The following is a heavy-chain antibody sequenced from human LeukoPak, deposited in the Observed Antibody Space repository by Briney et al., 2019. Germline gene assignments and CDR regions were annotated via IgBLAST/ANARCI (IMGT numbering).Heavy chain of an antibody. J-gene: IGHJ4*02. CDR2: INHSGST. CDR3: ARETKYYGSGSYFDY. D-gene: IGHD3-10*01. Sequence: PSETLSLTCAVYGGSFSGYYWSWIRQPPGKGLEWIGEINHSGSTNYHPSLKSRVTLSVDTSKNQFSLKLSSVTAADTAVYYCARETKYYGSGSYFDYWGQGTLVTVSS. CDR1: GGSFSGYY. V-gene: IGHV4-34*01.